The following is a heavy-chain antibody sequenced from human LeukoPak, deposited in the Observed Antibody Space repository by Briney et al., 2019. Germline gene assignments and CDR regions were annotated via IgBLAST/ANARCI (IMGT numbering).Heavy chain of an antibody. CDR3: ARRSGYRSTYYGSGSYYNGGKTDY. CDR2: INHSGST. V-gene: IGHV4-34*01. D-gene: IGHD3-10*01. CDR1: GGSISDGSYY. J-gene: IGHJ4*02. Sequence: PSETLSLTCTVSGGSISDGSYYWSWIRQPPGKGLEWIGEINHSGSTNYNPSLKSRVTISVDTSKNQFSLKLSSVTAADTAVYYCARRSGYRSTYYGSGSYYNGGKTDYWGQGTLVTVSS.